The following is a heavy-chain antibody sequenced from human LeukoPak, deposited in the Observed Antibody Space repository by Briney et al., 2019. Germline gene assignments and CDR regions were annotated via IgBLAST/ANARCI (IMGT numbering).Heavy chain of an antibody. V-gene: IGHV3-23*01. CDR2: ISGSGGST. Sequence: GGSLRLSCAASGFTFSSYVMSWVRQAPGKGLEWVSGISGSGGSTYYADSVKGRFTISRDNSKNTLYLQMNSLRAEDTAVYYCAKDRLTVTIERFDSWGQGTLVTVSS. D-gene: IGHD3-3*01. CDR1: GFTFSSYV. J-gene: IGHJ4*02. CDR3: AKDRLTVTIERFDS.